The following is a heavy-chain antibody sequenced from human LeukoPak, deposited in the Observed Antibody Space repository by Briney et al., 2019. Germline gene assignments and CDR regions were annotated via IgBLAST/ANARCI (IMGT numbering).Heavy chain of an antibody. CDR2: IHSVGTT. D-gene: IGHD3-3*02. CDR3: ARIGSAAFTDY. CDR1: GFMVSAHH. J-gene: IGHJ4*02. Sequence: GGSLRLSCAASGFMVSAHHMSWVRQAPGKGLEWVAVIHSVGTTKYADSVKGRFTISRGNSKNTVYLQMNSLRAEDTALYYCARIGSAAFTDYWGQGTLVTVSS. V-gene: IGHV3-53*01.